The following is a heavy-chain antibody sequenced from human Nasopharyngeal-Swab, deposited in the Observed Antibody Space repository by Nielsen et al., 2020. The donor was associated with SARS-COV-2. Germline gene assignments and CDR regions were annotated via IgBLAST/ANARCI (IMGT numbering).Heavy chain of an antibody. V-gene: IGHV4-39*01. CDR3: ARTDYYGSGSPDY. CDR2: IYYSGST. CDR1: GGSISSSSYY. D-gene: IGHD3-10*01. J-gene: IGHJ4*02. Sequence: SETPSLTCTVSGGSISSSSYYWGWIRQPLGKGLEWIGSIYYSGSTYYNPSLKSRVTISVDTSKNQFSLKLSSVTAADTAVYYCARTDYYGSGSPDYWGQGTLVTVSS.